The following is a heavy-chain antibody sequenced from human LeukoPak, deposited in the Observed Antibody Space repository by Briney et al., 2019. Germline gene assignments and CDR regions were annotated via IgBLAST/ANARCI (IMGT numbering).Heavy chain of an antibody. Sequence: SQTLSLTCTVSGGSISSGSYYWSWIRQPAGKGLEWIGRIYTSGSTNYNPSLKSRVTISVDTSKNQFSLKLSSVTAADTAVYYCAREGDIVVVPAAPFDYWGQGTLSPSPQ. J-gene: IGHJ4*02. V-gene: IGHV4-61*02. CDR1: GGSISSGSYY. CDR3: AREGDIVVVPAAPFDY. D-gene: IGHD2-2*01. CDR2: IYTSGST.